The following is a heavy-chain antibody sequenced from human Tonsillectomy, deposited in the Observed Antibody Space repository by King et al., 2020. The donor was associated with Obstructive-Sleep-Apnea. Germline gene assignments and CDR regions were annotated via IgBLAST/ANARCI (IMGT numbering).Heavy chain of an antibody. J-gene: IGHJ5*02. CDR2: VSYDGSNE. D-gene: IGHD6-13*01. Sequence: VQLVESGGGVVQPGRSLRLSCAASGFTFSTYAMHWVRQAPGKGLEWGAVVSYDGSNEYYADSVKGRLTISRDNAKNTVYLRMNSLRPEDSAVYYCAKDTAEAGTRGWFDPWGQGTLVTVSS. CDR1: GFTFSTYA. V-gene: IGHV3-30*18. CDR3: AKDTAEAGTRGWFDP.